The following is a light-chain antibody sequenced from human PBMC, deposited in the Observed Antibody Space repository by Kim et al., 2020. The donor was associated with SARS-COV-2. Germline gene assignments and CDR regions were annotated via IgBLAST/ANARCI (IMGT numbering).Light chain of an antibody. Sequence: EIVLTQSPATLSLSPGERATLSCRASQSVSRYLAWYQQKRGQAPRLLIYDASNRATGIPARFSGSGSGTDFTLTISNLEPEDFAVYYCQHRSDWPITFGQGTRLEIK. CDR1: QSVSRY. J-gene: IGKJ5*01. V-gene: IGKV3-11*01. CDR3: QHRSDWPIT. CDR2: DAS.